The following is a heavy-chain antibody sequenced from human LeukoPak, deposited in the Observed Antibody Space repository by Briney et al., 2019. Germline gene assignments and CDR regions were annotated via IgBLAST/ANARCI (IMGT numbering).Heavy chain of an antibody. D-gene: IGHD6-13*01. CDR3: ARERYSSSWTYYYGMDV. J-gene: IGHJ6*02. CDR2: IIPILGIA. V-gene: IGHV1-69*04. CDR1: GGTFSSYA. Sequence: GASVTVSCKASGGTFSSYAISWVRQAPGQGLEWMGRIIPILGIANYAQKFQGRVTITADKSTSTAYMELSSLRSEDTAVYYCARERYSSSWTYYYGMDVWGQGTTVTVSS.